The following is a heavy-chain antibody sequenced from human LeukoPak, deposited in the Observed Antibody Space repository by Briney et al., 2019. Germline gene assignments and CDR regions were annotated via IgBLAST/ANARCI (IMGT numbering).Heavy chain of an antibody. Sequence: ASETLSLTCTVSGGSISSSSYYWGWIRQPPGKGLEWIGSIFYSGSTYYNPSLKSRVTISVDTYKNQFSLQLSSVTAADTAVYYCARLYYDSSGYFDYWGQGTLVTVSS. CDR2: IFYSGST. J-gene: IGHJ4*02. V-gene: IGHV4-39*01. CDR3: ARLYYDSSGYFDY. D-gene: IGHD3-22*01. CDR1: GGSISSSSYY.